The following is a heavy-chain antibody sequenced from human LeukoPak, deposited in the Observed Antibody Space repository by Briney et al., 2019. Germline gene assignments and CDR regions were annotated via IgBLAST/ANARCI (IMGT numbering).Heavy chain of an antibody. CDR3: ARDLYYYDSSGSPLDY. Sequence: PGGSLRLSCAASGFTFSSYWMSWVRQAPGKGLEWVANIKQDGSEKYYVDSVKGRFTISRDNAKNSLYLQMNSLRAEDTAVYYCARDLYYYDSSGSPLDYWGQGTLVTVSP. J-gene: IGHJ4*02. CDR2: IKQDGSEK. V-gene: IGHV3-7*01. D-gene: IGHD3-22*01. CDR1: GFTFSSYW.